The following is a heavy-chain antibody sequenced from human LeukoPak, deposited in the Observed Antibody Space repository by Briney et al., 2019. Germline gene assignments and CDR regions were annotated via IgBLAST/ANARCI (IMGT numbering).Heavy chain of an antibody. Sequence: GGSLRLSCAASGSSGTTNYMSWVRQAPGKGLEFASIVYGGDTTVYADSVKGRFTISRDNSKNTLYLQMSSLRAEDTAVYYYAKVGDYYGSGKYSNLDYWGQGTLVTVSS. CDR2: VYGGDTT. CDR1: GSSGTTNY. CDR3: AKVGDYYGSGKYSNLDY. D-gene: IGHD3-10*01. V-gene: IGHV3-53*01. J-gene: IGHJ4*02.